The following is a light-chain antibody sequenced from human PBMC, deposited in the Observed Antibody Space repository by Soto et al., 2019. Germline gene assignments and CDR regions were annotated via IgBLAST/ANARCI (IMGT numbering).Light chain of an antibody. V-gene: IGKV1-12*01. Sequence: DIQMTQSPSSVSASVGDRVTITCRASPGISSWLAWYQQKPGKAPKLLIYAASSLQSGVPSRFGGSGSGTDITLTISSLQPEDFATYYCQQANSFPITFGQGTRLEIK. CDR2: AAS. J-gene: IGKJ5*01. CDR1: PGISSW. CDR3: QQANSFPIT.